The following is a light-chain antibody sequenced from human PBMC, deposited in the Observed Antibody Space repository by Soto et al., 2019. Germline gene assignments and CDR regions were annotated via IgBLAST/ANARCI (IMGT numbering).Light chain of an antibody. V-gene: IGKV3-11*01. CDR3: QLYGSSSYT. Sequence: EIVLTQSPATMSLSPGERATLSCRTSQSVSRNLAWYQQKPGQAPRLLIYDASQRATGIAARFSGSGSGTDFTLTISSLEPEDFAIYYCQLYGSSSYTFGQGTKLEIK. CDR2: DAS. J-gene: IGKJ2*01. CDR1: QSVSRN.